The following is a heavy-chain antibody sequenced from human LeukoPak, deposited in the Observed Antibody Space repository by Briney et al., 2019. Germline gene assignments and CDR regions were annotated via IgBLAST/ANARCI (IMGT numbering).Heavy chain of an antibody. D-gene: IGHD3-3*02. Sequence: GSLRLSCAASGFTFDDYGMSWVRQPPGKGLEWVGEINHSGSTNYNPSLKSRVTISVDTSKNQFSLKLSSLTAADTAVYYCARLRRSRLAEFDYWGQGNLVTVSS. CDR1: GFTFDDYG. CDR3: ARLRRSRLAEFDY. V-gene: IGHV4-34*01. J-gene: IGHJ4*02. CDR2: INHSGST.